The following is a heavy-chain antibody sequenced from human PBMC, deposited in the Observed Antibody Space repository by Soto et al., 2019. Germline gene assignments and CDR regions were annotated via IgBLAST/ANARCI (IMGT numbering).Heavy chain of an antibody. V-gene: IGHV1-69*12. D-gene: IGHD2-8*01. CDR2: IIPIFGTA. J-gene: IGHJ4*02. CDR1: GGTFSSYA. Sequence: QVQLVQSGAEVKKPGSSVKVSCKASGGTFSSYAISWVRQAPGQGLEWMGGIIPIFGTANYAQKFQGRVTITADEPTGTAYMELSSLRSEDTAVYYCARDTLGCTHGVCYPNYWGQGTLVTVSS. CDR3: ARDTLGCTHGVCYPNY.